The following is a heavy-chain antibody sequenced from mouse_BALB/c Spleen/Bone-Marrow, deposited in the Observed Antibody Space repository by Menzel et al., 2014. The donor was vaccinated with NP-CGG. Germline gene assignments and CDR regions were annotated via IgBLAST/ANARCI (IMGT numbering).Heavy chain of an antibody. J-gene: IGHJ3*01. D-gene: IGHD1-2*01. CDR3: ARLHYYGYGAY. CDR2: INPDRRTI. Sequence: EVQVVESGGGLVQPGGSLKLSCAASGFDFSTFWMSWVRQAPGKGLEWIGEINPDRRTINYSPSLKDKFVISRDNAKNTLYLLMSKVRSEDTALYYCARLHYYGYGAYWGQGTLVTVSA. V-gene: IGHV4-1*02. CDR1: GFDFSTFW.